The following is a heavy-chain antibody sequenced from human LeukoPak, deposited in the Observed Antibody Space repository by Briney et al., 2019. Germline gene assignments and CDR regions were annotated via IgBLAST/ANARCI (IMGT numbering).Heavy chain of an antibody. CDR2: ISYDGSNK. CDR3: ARALGRVQLWGILVY. CDR1: GFTFSSYA. D-gene: IGHD5-18*01. V-gene: IGHV3-30-3*01. J-gene: IGHJ4*02. Sequence: GSLRLSCAASGFTFSSYAMHWVRQAPGKELEWVAVISYDGSNKYYADSVKGRFTISRDNSKNTLYLQMNSLRAEDTAVYYCARALGRVQLWGILVYWGQGTLVTVSS.